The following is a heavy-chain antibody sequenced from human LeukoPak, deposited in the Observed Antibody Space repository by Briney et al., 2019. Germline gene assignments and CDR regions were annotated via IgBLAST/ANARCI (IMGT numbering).Heavy chain of an antibody. J-gene: IGHJ4*02. Sequence: GGSPRLSCATSGFTFSSYWMTWVRQAPGKGLEWEASIVEDGSETYYLDSVKGRFTFSRDNAKNSLYLQMNSLRGEDTAVYYCARDPTRRFDLWGQGTLVTVSS. CDR1: GFTFSSYW. CDR3: ARDPTRRFDL. CDR2: IVEDGSET. V-gene: IGHV3-7*01.